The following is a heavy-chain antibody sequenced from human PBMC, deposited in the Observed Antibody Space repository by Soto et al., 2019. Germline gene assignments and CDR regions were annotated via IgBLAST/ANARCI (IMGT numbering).Heavy chain of an antibody. J-gene: IGHJ4*02. CDR2: ISVNGGST. CDR3: ARWGGSSGWYD. Sequence: GGSLRLSCAASGFIFSSYAMHWARQAPGKGLEYVSGISVNGGSTYYANSVKGRFTISRDNSKNTLYLQMGSLRAEDMVVYYCARWGGSSGWYDWGQGTLVTVSS. D-gene: IGHD6-19*01. CDR1: GFIFSSYA. V-gene: IGHV3-64*01.